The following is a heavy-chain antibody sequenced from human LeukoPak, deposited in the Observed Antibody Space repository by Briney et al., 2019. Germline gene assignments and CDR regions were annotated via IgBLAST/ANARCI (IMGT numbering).Heavy chain of an antibody. CDR2: IIPILGIA. V-gene: IGHV1-69*04. Sequence: ASVKVSCKASGGTFSSYAISWVRRAPGQGLEWMGRIIPILGIANYAQKFQGRVTITADKSTSTAYMELRSLRSDDTAVYYCARDPYSGSYLDYWGQGTLVTVSS. CDR3: ARDPYSGSYLDY. D-gene: IGHD1-26*01. J-gene: IGHJ4*02. CDR1: GGTFSSYA.